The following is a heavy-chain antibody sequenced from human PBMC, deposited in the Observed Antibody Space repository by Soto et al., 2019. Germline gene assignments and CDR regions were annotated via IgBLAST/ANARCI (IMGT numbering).Heavy chain of an antibody. Sequence: EASVTVSCKASVYTFTSYGSSWVRQAPGQGLEWMGWISAYNGNTNYAQKLQGRVTMTTDTSTSTAYMELRSLRSDDTAVYYCARVPLVVVPAAMIDIWGQGTMVTVSS. CDR2: ISAYNGNT. CDR3: ARVPLVVVPAAMIDI. J-gene: IGHJ3*02. V-gene: IGHV1-18*01. D-gene: IGHD2-2*01. CDR1: VYTFTSYG.